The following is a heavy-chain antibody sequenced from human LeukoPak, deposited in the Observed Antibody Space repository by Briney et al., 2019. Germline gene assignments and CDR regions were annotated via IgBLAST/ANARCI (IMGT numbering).Heavy chain of an antibody. CDR3: ARESSRIQPGTFDI. D-gene: IGHD5-18*01. Sequence: GGSLRLSCAASGFTFSSYAMHWVRQAPGKGLEWVVFLQFDGSSEYYADSVKGRFTVSRDNSKNTLFLQMNSLRADDTAVYYCARESSRIQPGTFDIWGQGTMVTVSS. J-gene: IGHJ3*02. CDR1: GFTFSSYA. V-gene: IGHV3-30*02. CDR2: LQFDGSSE.